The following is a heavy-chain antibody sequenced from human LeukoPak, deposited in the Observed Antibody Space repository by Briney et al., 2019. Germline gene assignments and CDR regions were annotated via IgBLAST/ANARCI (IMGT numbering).Heavy chain of an antibody. CDR3: ARTTEGYAGGPGYSYYYYMDV. V-gene: IGHV4-39*07. CDR1: GGSINSMNYY. CDR2: RYYRGNT. Sequence: SETLSLTCTVSGGSINSMNYYWRWIRQPPGKGLERVGNRYYRGNTFYIPSLKSRVTTSVDTSKSQFSLKLRSVTAGDTAVYYCARTTEGYAGGPGYSYYYYMDVWGKGTTGTISS. D-gene: IGHD5-12*01. J-gene: IGHJ6*03.